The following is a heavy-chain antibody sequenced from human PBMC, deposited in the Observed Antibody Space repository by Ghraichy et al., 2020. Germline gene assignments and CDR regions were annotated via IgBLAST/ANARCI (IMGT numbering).Heavy chain of an antibody. V-gene: IGHV4-59*01. CDR2: IYYSGST. CDR1: GGSISSYY. Sequence: SETLSLTCTVSGGSISSYYWSWIRQPPGKGLEWIGYIYYSGSTNYNPSLKSRVTISVDTSKNQFSLKLSSVTAADTAVYYCARSRYSSGYKIDYWGQGTLVTVSS. J-gene: IGHJ4*02. D-gene: IGHD3-22*01. CDR3: ARSRYSSGYKIDY.